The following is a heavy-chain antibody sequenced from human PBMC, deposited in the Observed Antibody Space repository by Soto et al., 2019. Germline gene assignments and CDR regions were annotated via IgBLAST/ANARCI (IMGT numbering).Heavy chain of an antibody. CDR1: GYTFSNYG. V-gene: IGHV1-18*04. Sequence: QVQLVQSGDEVKKSGASVKVSCKASGYTFSNYGTSWVRQAPGQGLEWMGWISGYNGLTAYAQSVQGRVTMTIDTPTRTAFMELTSLRSNDTAVYYCARDEGIRGFDSWGPGTLVTVSS. CDR3: ARDEGIRGFDS. D-gene: IGHD3-10*01. CDR2: ISGYNGLT. J-gene: IGHJ4*02.